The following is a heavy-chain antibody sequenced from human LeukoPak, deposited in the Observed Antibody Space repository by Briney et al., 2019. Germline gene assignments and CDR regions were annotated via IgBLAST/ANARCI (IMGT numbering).Heavy chain of an antibody. D-gene: IGHD2-2*01. V-gene: IGHV1-2*02. CDR2: INPNNGGT. CDR1: GYTFRDYF. Sequence: ASVKVSCKTSGYTFRDYFLHWLRQAPGQGLEWMGWINPNNGGTNYAQKFQGRVTMTRDTSISTAYMELSSLRSDDTAVYYCARDLCGITPCYVTYWGQGALVTVSS. CDR3: ARDLCGITPCYVTY. J-gene: IGHJ4*02.